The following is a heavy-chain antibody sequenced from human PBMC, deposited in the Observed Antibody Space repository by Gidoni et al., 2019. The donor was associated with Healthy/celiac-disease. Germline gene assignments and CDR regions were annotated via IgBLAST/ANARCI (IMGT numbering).Heavy chain of an antibody. V-gene: IGHV3-30-3*01. Sequence: QVQLVESGGGVVQPGRSLRLSCAASGFPFSSYALHWVRQAPGKGLEWVAVISYDGSNKYYADSVKGRFTISRDNSKNTLYLQMNSLRAEDTAVYYCARGEHLLVVVIATPFDYWGQGTLVTVSS. CDR1: GFPFSSYA. D-gene: IGHD2-21*01. CDR2: ISYDGSNK. CDR3: ARGEHLLVVVIATPFDY. J-gene: IGHJ4*02.